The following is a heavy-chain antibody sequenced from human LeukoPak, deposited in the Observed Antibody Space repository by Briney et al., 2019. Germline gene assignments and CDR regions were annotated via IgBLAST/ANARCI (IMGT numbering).Heavy chain of an antibody. CDR2: ISYDGSNK. CDR1: GFTFSSYA. J-gene: IGHJ4*02. V-gene: IGHV3-30-3*01. Sequence: GGSLRLSCAASGFTFSSYAMHWVRQAPGKELEWVAVISYDGSNKYYADSVKGRFTISRDNSKNTLYLQMNSLRAEDTAVYYCARFQVGSTSWDFDYWGQGTLVTVSS. D-gene: IGHD2-2*01. CDR3: ARFQVGSTSWDFDY.